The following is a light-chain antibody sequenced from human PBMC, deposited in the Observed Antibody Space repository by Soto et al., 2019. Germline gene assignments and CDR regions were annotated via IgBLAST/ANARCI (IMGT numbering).Light chain of an antibody. J-gene: IGKJ1*01. Sequence: DIVLTQAPATLSLSPGERATLSCRASEILYNFLAWYQLRPGQVPRLLIYGASSRATGIPDRFSGSGSGTDFTLTISRLEPEDFAVYYCHQYGSSPSTFGQGTKVDIK. CDR1: EILYNF. V-gene: IGKV3-20*01. CDR3: HQYGSSPST. CDR2: GAS.